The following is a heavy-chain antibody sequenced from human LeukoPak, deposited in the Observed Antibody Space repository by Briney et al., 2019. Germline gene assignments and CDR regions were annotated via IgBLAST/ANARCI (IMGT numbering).Heavy chain of an antibody. V-gene: IGHV4-34*01. Sequence: PSETLSLTCAVYGGSFSGYYWSWIRQPPGKGLEWIGEINHSGSTNYNPSLKSRVTISVDTSKNQFSLKLSSVTAADTAVYYCARGGVDCSGGSCFSFYYYYGMDVWGQGTTVTVSS. D-gene: IGHD2-15*01. J-gene: IGHJ6*02. CDR2: INHSGST. CDR1: GGSFSGYY. CDR3: ARGGVDCSGGSCFSFYYYYGMDV.